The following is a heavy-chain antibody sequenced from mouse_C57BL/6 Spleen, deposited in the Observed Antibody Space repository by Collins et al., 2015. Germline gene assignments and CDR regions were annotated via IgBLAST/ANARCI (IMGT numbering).Heavy chain of an antibody. CDR3: ARDNSGAEYFDY. J-gene: IGHJ2*01. Sequence: SYWMHWVKQRPIQGLEWIGNIDPSDSETHYNQKFKDKATLTVDKSSSTAYMQLSSLTSEDSAVYFCARDNSGAEYFDYWGQGTTLTVPS. D-gene: IGHD3-2*02. CDR2: IDPSDSET. V-gene: IGHV1-52*01. CDR1: SYW.